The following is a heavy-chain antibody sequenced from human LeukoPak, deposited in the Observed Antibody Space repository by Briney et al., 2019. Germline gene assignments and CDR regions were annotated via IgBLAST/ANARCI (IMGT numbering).Heavy chain of an antibody. J-gene: IGHJ4*02. CDR3: AKDSQWFGELLPYFDY. CDR2: ISYDGSNK. V-gene: IGHV3-30*18. Sequence: PGGSLRLSCAASGFTFSSYGMPWVRQAPGKGLEWVAVISYDGSNKYYADSVKGRFTISRDNSKNTLYLQMNSLKAEDTAVYYCAKDSQWFGELLPYFDYWGQGTLVTVSS. CDR1: GFTFSSYG. D-gene: IGHD3-10*01.